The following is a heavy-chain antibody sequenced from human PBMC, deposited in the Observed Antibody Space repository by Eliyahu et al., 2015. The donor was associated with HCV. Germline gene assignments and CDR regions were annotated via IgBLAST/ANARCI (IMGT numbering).Heavy chain of an antibody. CDR1: GFSXTDXSXG. CDR3: VRIPSYKEPAPYHFDF. Sequence: QVTLKESGPVLVKPTETLTLTCTXSGFSXTDXSXGVSWIRXPPGKALEWLAQIFSNDEEAYTSSLKSRLTISKDLSKGQVVLTMSNMDPVDTGTYYCVRIPSYKEPAPYHFDFWGQGTLVTVSS. J-gene: IGHJ4*02. D-gene: IGHD1-14*01. V-gene: IGHV2-26*01. CDR2: IFSNDEE.